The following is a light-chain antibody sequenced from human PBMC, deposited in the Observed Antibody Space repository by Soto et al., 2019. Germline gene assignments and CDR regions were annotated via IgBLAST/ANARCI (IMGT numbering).Light chain of an antibody. J-gene: IGKJ3*01. CDR3: QYYDILVFG. V-gene: IGKV1-33*01. Sequence: DIQMTQSPPSLSASVGDRVTITCQASQDIGKYLNWYQQKPGKVPKLLISDASNLETGVSSRFSGSGSGRHFTFTISSLQPEDIATDYCQYYDILVFGFGPGPKVKSK. CDR1: QDIGKY. CDR2: DAS.